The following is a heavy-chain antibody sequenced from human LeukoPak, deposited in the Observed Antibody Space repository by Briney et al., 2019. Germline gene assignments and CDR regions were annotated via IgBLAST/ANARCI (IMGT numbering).Heavy chain of an antibody. CDR1: GGSISSYY. Sequence: SETLSLTCTVSGGSISSYYWSWIRQPPGKGLEWIGYIYYSGSTNYNPSLKSRVTISVDTSKNQFSLRLSSVTAADTAVYYCARASFWSGYPFDFWGQGTLVTVSS. CDR2: IYYSGST. CDR3: ARASFWSGYPFDF. V-gene: IGHV4-59*01. D-gene: IGHD3-3*01. J-gene: IGHJ4*02.